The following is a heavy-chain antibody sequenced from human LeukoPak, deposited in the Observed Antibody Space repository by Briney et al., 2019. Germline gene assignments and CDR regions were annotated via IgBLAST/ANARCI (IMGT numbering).Heavy chain of an antibody. CDR3: ASLSDYGDYFDY. V-gene: IGHV1-46*01. J-gene: IGHJ4*02. CDR1: GYTFTSYY. Sequence: HWASVKVSCKASGYTFTSYYMHWVRQAPGQGLGWMGIINPSGGSTSYAQKFQGRVTMTRDTSASTVYMELSSLRSEDTAVYYCASLSDYGDYFDYLGQGTLVTVSS. D-gene: IGHD4-17*01. CDR2: INPSGGST.